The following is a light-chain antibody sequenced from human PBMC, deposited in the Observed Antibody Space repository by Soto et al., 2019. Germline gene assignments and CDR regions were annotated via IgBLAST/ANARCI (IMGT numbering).Light chain of an antibody. CDR2: GAS. CDR3: QQRNNWPIT. V-gene: IGKV3-15*01. CDR1: QSVGGD. J-gene: IGKJ5*01. Sequence: ERVMTQSPATLSVSPGERATLSCRASQSVGGDLAWYQQKPGQAPRLLIYGASSRAPGIPDRFSGSGSGTDFTLTINSLEPEDFAVYYCQQRNNWPITFGQGTRLEIK.